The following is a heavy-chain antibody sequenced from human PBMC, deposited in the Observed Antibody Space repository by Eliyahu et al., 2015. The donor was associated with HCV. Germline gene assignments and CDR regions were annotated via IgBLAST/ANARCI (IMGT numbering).Heavy chain of an antibody. D-gene: IGHD2-21*02. CDR2: IKSKTDGGTT. CDR1: GFTFSNAW. CDR3: TTSSSLWWVVTASGAFDI. Sequence: EVQLVESGGGLVKPGGSLRLSCAASGFTFSNAWXNWVRQAPGKGLEWVGRIKSKTDGGTTDYAAPVKGRFTISRDDSKNTLYLQMNSLKTEDTAAYYCTTSSSLWWVVTASGAFDIWGQGTMVTVSS. J-gene: IGHJ3*02. V-gene: IGHV3-15*07.